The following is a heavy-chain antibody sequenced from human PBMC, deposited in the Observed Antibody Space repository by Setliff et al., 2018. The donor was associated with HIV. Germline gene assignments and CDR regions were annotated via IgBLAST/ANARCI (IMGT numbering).Heavy chain of an antibody. V-gene: IGHV1-69*10. Sequence: SVKVSCKASGGTFTNSAIGWVRQAPGQGLEWMGAIVPILGIANSAQKFQGRVTITTDESTSSVFVELSNLRPDDTAIYYCARDRAEADVGGGVRGPTYFCDYWGQGTLVTVSS. J-gene: IGHJ4*02. CDR1: GGTFTNSA. D-gene: IGHD3-16*01. CDR3: ARDRAEADVGGGVRGPTYFCDY. CDR2: IVPILGIA.